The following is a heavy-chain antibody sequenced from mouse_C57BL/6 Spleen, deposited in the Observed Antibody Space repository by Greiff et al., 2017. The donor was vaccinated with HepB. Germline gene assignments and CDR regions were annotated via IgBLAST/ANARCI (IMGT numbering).Heavy chain of an antibody. V-gene: IGHV5-9*01. Sequence: EVQGVESGGGLVKPGGSLKLSCAASGFTFSSYTMSWVRQTPEKRLEWVATISGGGGNTYYPDSVKGRFTISRDNAKNTLYLQMSSLRSEDTALYYCARDWDQSWFAYWGQGTLVTVSA. J-gene: IGHJ3*01. D-gene: IGHD4-1*01. CDR2: ISGGGGNT. CDR3: ARDWDQSWFAY. CDR1: GFTFSSYT.